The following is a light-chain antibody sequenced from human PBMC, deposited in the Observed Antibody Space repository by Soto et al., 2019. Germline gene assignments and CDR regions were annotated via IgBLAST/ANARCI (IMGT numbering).Light chain of an antibody. Sequence: ESVLTQSPGTLSLSPGERATLSCRASQSVSSNYLAWYQQKPGQAPRLIVYGASSRAAGIPDRFSGSGSGTDFTLTISRLEPEDFAVYYCQQYGSSLLTFGGGTKVDIK. CDR3: QQYGSSLLT. V-gene: IGKV3-20*01. J-gene: IGKJ4*01. CDR2: GAS. CDR1: QSVSSNY.